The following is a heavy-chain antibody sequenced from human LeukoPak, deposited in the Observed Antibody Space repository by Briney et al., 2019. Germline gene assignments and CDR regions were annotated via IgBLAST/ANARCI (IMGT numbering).Heavy chain of an antibody. CDR2: IWYNGSNK. V-gene: IGHV3-33*01. D-gene: IGHD4-17*01. J-gene: IGHJ5*02. CDR1: GFTFSSFA. Sequence: GGSLRLSCAASGFTFSSFAMHWVRQAPGKGLEWLADIWYNGSNKYYAESVKGRFTISRDNSKNTLYLQMNSLRAEDTAVYYCSRGGYGDYNNWFDPWGQGTLVIVSS. CDR3: SRGGYGDYNNWFDP.